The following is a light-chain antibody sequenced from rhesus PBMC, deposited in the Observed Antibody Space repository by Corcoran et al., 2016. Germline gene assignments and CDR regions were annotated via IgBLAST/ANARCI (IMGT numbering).Light chain of an antibody. CDR1: ENVNNY. CDR2: KAS. Sequence: DIQMTQSPSSLSASVGDRVTITCRASENVNNYLNWYQQKPGKAPKLLIYKASTLQSGVPSRFSGSGSGTDYTFTISSLQPEDVATYYFQHGYGTPWTFGQGTKVEIK. V-gene: IGKV1-74*01. J-gene: IGKJ1*01. CDR3: QHGYGTPWT.